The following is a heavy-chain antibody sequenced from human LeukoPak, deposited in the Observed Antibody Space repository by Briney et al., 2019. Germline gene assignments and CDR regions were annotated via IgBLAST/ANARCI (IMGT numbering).Heavy chain of an antibody. Sequence: GESLKISCKGSGYSFTTYWIGWVRQMSGKGLEWMGIIYPGDSETKNSPSFQGQVTISADKSTTTVYLQWSSLKASDTAMYYCARLRGGLIDFWGQGTLVTVSS. V-gene: IGHV5-51*01. J-gene: IGHJ4*02. CDR2: IYPGDSET. CDR3: ARLRGGLIDF. D-gene: IGHD3-10*01. CDR1: GYSFTTYW.